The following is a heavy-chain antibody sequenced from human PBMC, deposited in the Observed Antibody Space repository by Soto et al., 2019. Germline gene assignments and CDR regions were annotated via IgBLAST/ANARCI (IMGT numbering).Heavy chain of an antibody. D-gene: IGHD2-8*02. V-gene: IGHV4-4*07. Sequence: PATLSLTCTVSGASITGSFFWSWIRQPAGKGLEWIGRFSLSGTTNYNPSLRSRVTMSADVSKNQFSLRLTSVTAADTALYYCARGMTPPGAPAWYYFDSWGQGTLVTVSS. CDR3: ARGMTPPGAPAWYYFDS. J-gene: IGHJ4*02. CDR1: GASITGSFF. CDR2: FSLSGTT.